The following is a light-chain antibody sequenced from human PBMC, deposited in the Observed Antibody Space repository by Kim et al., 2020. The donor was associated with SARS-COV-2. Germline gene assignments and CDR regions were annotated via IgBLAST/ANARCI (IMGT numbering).Light chain of an antibody. J-gene: IGKJ3*01. CDR2: AAS. CDR1: QAISTW. Sequence: ASMGARVTITCRASQAISTWLAWYQQKPGKAPKLLVYAASDLQSGVPSRFSGSGSGTEFTLTITGLQPEDVATYSCQQSFSLPLTFGPGTKVDIK. CDR3: QQSFSLPLT. V-gene: IGKV1-12*01.